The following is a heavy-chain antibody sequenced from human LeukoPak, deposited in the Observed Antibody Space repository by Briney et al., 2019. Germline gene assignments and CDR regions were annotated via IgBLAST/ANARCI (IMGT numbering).Heavy chain of an antibody. J-gene: IGHJ4*02. D-gene: IGHD4-17*01. CDR3: ATQAVNDYGDYVDDY. CDR1: GFTLSDSP. V-gene: IGHV3-66*01. Sequence: GGSLRLSCAASGFTLSDSPVYWVRQASGKGLEWVSVIYSGGSTYYADSVKGRFTISRDNSKNTMYLQMNSLRAEDTAVYYCATQAVNDYGDYVDDYWGQGTLVTVSS. CDR2: IYSGGST.